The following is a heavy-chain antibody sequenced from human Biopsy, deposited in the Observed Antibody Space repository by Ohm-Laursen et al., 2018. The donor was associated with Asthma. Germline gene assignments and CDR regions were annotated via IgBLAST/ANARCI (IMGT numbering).Heavy chain of an antibody. CDR2: INAGNGST. Sequence: ASVKVSCKASGYNFISFAIHWVRQAPGQRLEWMGWINAGNGSTKYSQKFQGRVSITRDTSASTAYMELTSLRSEDTAAYYCARTYYDFLTGQVKDAFGIWGQGTMVTVSS. V-gene: IGHV1-3*01. CDR1: GYNFISFA. J-gene: IGHJ3*02. CDR3: ARTYYDFLTGQVKDAFGI. D-gene: IGHD3-9*01.